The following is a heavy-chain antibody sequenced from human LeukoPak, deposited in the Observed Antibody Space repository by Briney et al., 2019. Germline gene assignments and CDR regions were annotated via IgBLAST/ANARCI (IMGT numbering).Heavy chain of an antibody. CDR1: GYTFTSYG. J-gene: IGHJ3*02. CDR3: AGETSIFGVVADAFDI. D-gene: IGHD3-3*01. CDR2: IIPIFGTA. Sequence: SVKVSCKASGYTFTSYGISWVRQAPGQGLEWMGGIIPIFGTANYAQKFQGRVTITADESTSTAYMELSSLRSEDTAVYYCAGETSIFGVVADAFDIWGQGTMVTVSS. V-gene: IGHV1-69*13.